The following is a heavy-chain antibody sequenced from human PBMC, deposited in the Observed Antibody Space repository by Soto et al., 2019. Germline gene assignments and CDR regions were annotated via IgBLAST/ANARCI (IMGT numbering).Heavy chain of an antibody. D-gene: IGHD5-18*01. J-gene: IGHJ4*02. CDR2: IWYDGSNK. V-gene: IGHV3-33*01. Sequence: QVQLVESGGGVVQPGRSLRLSCAASGFTFSSYGMHWVRQAPGKGLEWVAVIWYDGSNKYYADSVKGRFTISRDNSKNTRYLQMNSLRAEDTAVYYCARARDTAMVTFDYWGQGTLVTVSS. CDR3: ARARDTAMVTFDY. CDR1: GFTFSSYG.